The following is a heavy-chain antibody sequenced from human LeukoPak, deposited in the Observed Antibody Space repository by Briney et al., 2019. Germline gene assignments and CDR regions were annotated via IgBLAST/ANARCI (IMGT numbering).Heavy chain of an antibody. CDR3: TRESGAFSPFGF. J-gene: IGHJ4*02. Sequence: PSETLSLTCAVSGGSIITTNWWSWVRQPPGKGREWIGEVHLNGATHYNPSLGSRVSMSIDKSKNHMSLKLTSVTAADTAIYYCTRESGAFSPFGFWGQGTLVTVSS. D-gene: IGHD1-26*01. CDR1: GGSIITTNW. CDR2: VHLNGAT. V-gene: IGHV4-4*02.